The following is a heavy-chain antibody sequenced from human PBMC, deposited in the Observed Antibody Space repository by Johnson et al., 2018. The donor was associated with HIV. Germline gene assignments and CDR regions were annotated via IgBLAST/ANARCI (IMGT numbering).Heavy chain of an antibody. J-gene: IGHJ3*02. CDR1: GFTFSSYW. V-gene: IGHV3-7*01. CDR2: IKQDGSEQ. Sequence: VQLVESVGGLVQPGGSLRLSCVASGFTFSSYWMSWVRQAPGQGLEWVANIKQDGSEQYYADSVKCRFTISRDNSKNTLYLQMNSLRAEDTAVYYCATQGGTTSFDIWGQGTMVTVSS. CDR3: ATQGGTTSFDI. D-gene: IGHD1-7*01.